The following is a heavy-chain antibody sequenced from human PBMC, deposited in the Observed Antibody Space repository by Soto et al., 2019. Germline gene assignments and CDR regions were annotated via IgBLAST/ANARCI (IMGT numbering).Heavy chain of an antibody. CDR3: ARHAWLEN. D-gene: IGHD3-9*01. CDR1: GFSVSGDT. V-gene: IGHV3-53*02. CDR2: IYSGGNT. J-gene: IGHJ4*02. Sequence: EVQLVETGGGLIYPGGSLRLSCAASGFSVSGDTMNWVRQAPGKGVEWISAIYSGGNTNDAGSVKGRFTISRDTSKNTLYLQMNSLRVEDTAVYYCARHAWLENWGQGTLVTVSS.